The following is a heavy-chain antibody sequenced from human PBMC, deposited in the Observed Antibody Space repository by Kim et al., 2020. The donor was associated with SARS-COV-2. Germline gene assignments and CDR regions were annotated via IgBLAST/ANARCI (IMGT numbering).Heavy chain of an antibody. J-gene: IGHJ6*02. Sequence: LKSRVTISVDTSKNQFSLKLSSVTAADTAVYYCARDRWGMIDYYYYGMDVWGQGTTVTVSS. V-gene: IGHV4-31*02. D-gene: IGHD3-22*01. CDR3: ARDRWGMIDYYYYGMDV.